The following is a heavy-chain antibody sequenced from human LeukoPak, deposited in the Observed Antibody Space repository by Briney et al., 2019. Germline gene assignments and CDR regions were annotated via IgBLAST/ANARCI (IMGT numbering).Heavy chain of an antibody. CDR1: GFAFSSYY. Sequence: GRSVTLSCAASGFAFSSYYMHWVRQAPGKGLGWVAVISYDGSDKYYVDSVKGRFTISRDNSKNTLYLQMNSLKAEEAAVYYCARVLSGSYDNYFDYWGQRSMNSVSS. J-gene: IGHJ4*02. D-gene: IGHD1-26*01. CDR2: ISYDGSDK. CDR3: ARVLSGSYDNYFDY. V-gene: IGHV3-30*03.